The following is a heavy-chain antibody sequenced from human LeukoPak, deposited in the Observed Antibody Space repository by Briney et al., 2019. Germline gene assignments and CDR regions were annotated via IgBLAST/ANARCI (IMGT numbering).Heavy chain of an antibody. V-gene: IGHV4-4*02. CDR3: ARNGGNSDYDY. Sequence: SETLSLTCAVSGGSISSSSSICWAWVRQPPGEGLEWIGEIYHNGATNYNPSLKSRVTLLLDKSKNQFSLRLNSVTAADTAVYYCARNGGNSDYDYWGQGTLVTVSA. J-gene: IGHJ4*02. D-gene: IGHD4-23*01. CDR1: GGSISSSSSIC. CDR2: IYHNGAT.